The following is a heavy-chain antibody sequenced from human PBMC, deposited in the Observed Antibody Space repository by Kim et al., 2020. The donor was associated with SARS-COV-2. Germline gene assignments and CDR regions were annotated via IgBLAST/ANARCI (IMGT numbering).Heavy chain of an antibody. V-gene: IGHV3-11*01. CDR1: GFTFSDYY. D-gene: IGHD3-9*01. Sequence: GGSLRLSCAASGFTFSDYYMSWIRQAPGKGLEWVSYISSSGSTIYYADSVKGRFTISRDNAKNSLYLQMNSLRAEDTAVYYCARLTDRHSTVPPNYKYDILTGEPYYFDYWGQGTLVTVSS. CDR3: ARLTDRHSTVPPNYKYDILTGEPYYFDY. J-gene: IGHJ4*02. CDR2: ISSSGSTI.